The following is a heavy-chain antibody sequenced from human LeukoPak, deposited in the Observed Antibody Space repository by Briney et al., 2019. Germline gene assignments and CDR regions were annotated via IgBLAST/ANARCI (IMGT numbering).Heavy chain of an antibody. D-gene: IGHD3-16*01. CDR3: ATPGYDYVWGSLFY. CDR1: GGSISSSSYY. J-gene: IGHJ4*02. V-gene: IGHV4-39*01. CDR2: IYYSGST. Sequence: SETLSLTCTVSGGSISSSSYYWGWIRQPPGKGLEWIGSIYYSGSTYYNPSLKSRVTISVDTSKNQFSLKLSSVTAADTAVYYCATPGYDYVWGSLFYWGQGTLVTVSS.